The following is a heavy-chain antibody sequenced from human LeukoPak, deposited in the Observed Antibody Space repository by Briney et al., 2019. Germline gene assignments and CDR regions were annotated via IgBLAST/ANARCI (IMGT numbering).Heavy chain of an antibody. V-gene: IGHV3-33*08. D-gene: IGHD4-17*01. CDR2: IWYDGSNK. CDR3: ARSQNYGGLSPFDY. J-gene: IGHJ4*02. Sequence: PGGSLRLSCAASGFTFSSYAMHWVRQAPGKGLEWVAVIWYDGSNKYYADSVKGRFTISRDNSKNTLYLQMNSLRAEDTAVYYCARSQNYGGLSPFDYWGQGTLVTVSS. CDR1: GFTFSSYA.